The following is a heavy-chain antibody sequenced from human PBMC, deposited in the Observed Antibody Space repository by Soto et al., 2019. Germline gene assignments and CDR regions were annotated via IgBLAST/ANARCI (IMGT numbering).Heavy chain of an antibody. V-gene: IGHV4-61*01. D-gene: IGHD4-4*01. J-gene: IGHJ5*01. Sequence: QVRLQESGPGLVKPSETLSLTCSVSGDSVTRANAYWIWLRQAPGKGLEWIGYLHNSGSTNNKTSLRSRVSLSLDTSTDQFSMNSSSVTTADSAIYCCAKLQPPGWIDAWGHGTLVAVS. CDR1: GDSVTRANAY. CDR2: LHNSGST. CDR3: AKLQPPGWIDA.